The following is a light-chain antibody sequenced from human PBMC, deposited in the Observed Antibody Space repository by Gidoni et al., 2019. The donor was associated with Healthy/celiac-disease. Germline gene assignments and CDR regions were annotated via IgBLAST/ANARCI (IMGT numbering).Light chain of an antibody. J-gene: IGKJ2*01. CDR1: QSISSY. Sequence: DIQMTQSPSSLSASVGDRVTITCRASQSISSYLNWYQQKPGKAPKLLIYGASSLQSGVPSRFSGSGSGTDFTLTISSLQPEDFATYYCQQSDSDPYTFGQGTKVEIK. V-gene: IGKV1-39*01. CDR3: QQSDSDPYT. CDR2: GAS.